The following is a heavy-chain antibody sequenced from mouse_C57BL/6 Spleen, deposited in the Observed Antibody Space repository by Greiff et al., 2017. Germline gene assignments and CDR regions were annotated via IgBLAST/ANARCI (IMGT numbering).Heavy chain of an antibody. D-gene: IGHD1-1*01. J-gene: IGHJ2*01. V-gene: IGHV5-6*01. CDR2: ISSGGSYT. CDR3: ARRTVVANFDY. CDR1: GFTFSSYG. Sequence: EVQLVESGGDLVKPGGSLKLSCAASGFTFSSYGMSWVRQTPDKRLEWVATISSGGSYTYYPDSVKGRFTISRDNAKNTLYLQMSSLKSEDTAMYYCARRTVVANFDYWGQGTTLTVSS.